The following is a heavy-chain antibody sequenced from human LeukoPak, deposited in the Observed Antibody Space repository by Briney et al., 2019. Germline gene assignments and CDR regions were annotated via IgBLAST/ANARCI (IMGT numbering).Heavy chain of an antibody. CDR3: ARAPYDNFDY. Sequence: PSKTLSLTCTVSGGSISSGAYSWNWIRQHPGKGLEWIGYIYSSGSIYYNPSLKSRVTISVDTSRSQFSLKLNSVTAADTAVYYCARAPYDNFDYWGQGTLVTVSS. D-gene: IGHD3-16*01. CDR1: GGSISSGAYS. CDR2: IYSSGSI. J-gene: IGHJ4*02. V-gene: IGHV4-31*03.